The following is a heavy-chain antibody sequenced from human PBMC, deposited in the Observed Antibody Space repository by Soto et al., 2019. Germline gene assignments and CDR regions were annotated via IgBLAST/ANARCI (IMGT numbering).Heavy chain of an antibody. CDR1: GYTFTGYY. V-gene: IGHV1-2*02. D-gene: IGHD6-25*01. CDR2: INPNSGGT. Sequence: ASVKVSCKASGYTFTGYYMHWVRQAPGQGLEWMGWINPNSGGTNYAQKFQGTVTMTRDTSISTAYMELSRLRSDDTAVYYCARDPALRYSSGWPFDSWGQGTLVTVSS. CDR3: ARDPALRYSSGWPFDS. J-gene: IGHJ4*02.